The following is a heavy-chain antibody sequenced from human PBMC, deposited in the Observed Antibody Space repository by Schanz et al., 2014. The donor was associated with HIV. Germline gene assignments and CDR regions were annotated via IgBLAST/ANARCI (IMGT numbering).Heavy chain of an antibody. CDR1: GFDFGVYG. CDR3: AKPEYDSRGNSQSHFDY. CDR2: ISGSDGDT. Sequence: VQLVESGGGVVQPGGSLRLSCAASGFDFGVYGMHWVRQAPGKGLDWVSTISGSDGDTYYADSVKGRFTISRDNSKNTLYLQMTTLRIDDTAVYYCAKPEYDSRGNSQSHFDYWGQGTLVTVSS. J-gene: IGHJ4*02. D-gene: IGHD3-22*01. V-gene: IGHV3-23*04.